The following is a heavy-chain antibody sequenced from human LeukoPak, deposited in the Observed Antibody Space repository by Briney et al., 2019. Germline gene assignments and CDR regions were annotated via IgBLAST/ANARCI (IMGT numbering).Heavy chain of an antibody. CDR3: ASYSSGWKFDY. Sequence: GGSLRLSCAASGFTFSSYSMNWVRQAPGKGLEWVSSISSSSSYIYYADSVKGRFTISRDNAKNSLYLQMNSLRAEDTAVYYCASYSSGWKFDYWGQGTLVTVSS. D-gene: IGHD6-19*01. CDR2: ISSSSSYI. V-gene: IGHV3-21*01. J-gene: IGHJ4*02. CDR1: GFTFSSYS.